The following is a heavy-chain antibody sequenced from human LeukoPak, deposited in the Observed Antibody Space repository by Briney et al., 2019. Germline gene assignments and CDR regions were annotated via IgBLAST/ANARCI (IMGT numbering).Heavy chain of an antibody. V-gene: IGHV3-9*03. D-gene: IGHD5-12*01. CDR3: AKEGYSPYYFDY. CDR2: ISWNSGSI. Sequence: QPGRSLRLSCAASGFTFDDYAMHWVRQAPGKGLEWVSGISWNSGSIGYADSVKGRFTISRDNAKNSLYLQMNSLRAEDMALYYCAKEGYSPYYFDYWGQGTLVTVSS. CDR1: GFTFDDYA. J-gene: IGHJ4*02.